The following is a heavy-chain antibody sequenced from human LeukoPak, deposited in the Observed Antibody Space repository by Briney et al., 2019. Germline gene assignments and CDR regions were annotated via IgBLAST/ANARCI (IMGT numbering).Heavy chain of an antibody. CDR1: GGSMSSYY. J-gene: IGHJ4*02. CDR3: ARTTTSFDD. Sequence: SETLSLTCTVSGGSMSSYYWSWLRQPPGKGLEWIGYISYSGSTNYNPSLKSRVTISLDTSKNQFSLNLSSVTAADTAVYYCARTTTSFDDWGQGTLVTVSS. D-gene: IGHD4-11*01. CDR2: ISYSGST. V-gene: IGHV4-59*01.